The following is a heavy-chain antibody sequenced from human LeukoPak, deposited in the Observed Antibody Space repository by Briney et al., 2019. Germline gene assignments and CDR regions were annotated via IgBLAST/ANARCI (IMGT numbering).Heavy chain of an antibody. CDR1: GFTFSSYS. D-gene: IGHD2/OR15-2a*01. CDR3: ARAPSGGILYDY. V-gene: IGHV3-21*01. J-gene: IGHJ4*02. Sequence: GGSLRLSCAASGFTFSSYSMNWVRQAPGKGLEWVSSISSSSSYIYYADSVKGRFTISRDNAKNSLYLRMNSLRAEDTAVYYCARAPSGGILYDYWGQGTLVTVSS. CDR2: ISSSSSYI.